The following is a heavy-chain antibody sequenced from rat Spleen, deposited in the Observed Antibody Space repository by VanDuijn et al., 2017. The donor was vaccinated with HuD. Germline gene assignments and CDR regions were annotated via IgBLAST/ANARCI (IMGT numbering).Heavy chain of an antibody. Sequence: EVQLVESGGGLVQPGRSLKLSCVASGFTFNNYWMTWIRQSPGKGLEWVASISTGGGNTYYRDSVKGRFTISRDNAKSTLYLQMDSLRSEDTATYYCANYPGTLFDYWGQGVMVTVSS. CDR2: ISTGGGNT. V-gene: IGHV5-31*01. D-gene: IGHD1-4*01. J-gene: IGHJ2*01. CDR3: ANYPGTLFDY. CDR1: GFTFNNYW.